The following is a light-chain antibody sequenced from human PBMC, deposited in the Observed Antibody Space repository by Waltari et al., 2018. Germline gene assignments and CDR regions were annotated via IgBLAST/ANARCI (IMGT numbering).Light chain of an antibody. J-gene: IGLJ3*02. CDR3: MLLLNGWV. CDR1: TGAVTESRY. Sequence: QAVVTQEPSLTVSPGGTVTLTCGSNTGAVTESRYAYWFQQKPGQVPKTLIYHTNNRPSWTPARFSGSLLGGKAALTLSGAQPEDEADYYCMLLLNGWVFGGGTKLTV. CDR2: HTN. V-gene: IGLV7-46*01.